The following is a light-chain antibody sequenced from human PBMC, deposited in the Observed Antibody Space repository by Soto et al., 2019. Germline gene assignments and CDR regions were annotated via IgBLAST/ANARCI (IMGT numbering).Light chain of an antibody. CDR2: KSN. Sequence: SALTQPPSASATPGQRVTISCSGSSSNIGSNTVNWYQQLPGTAPKLLIYKSNQRPSGVPDRFSGSKSGTSASLAISGLQSEDEADYYCAAWDDSLNGRVFGGGTKLTVL. V-gene: IGLV1-44*01. J-gene: IGLJ3*02. CDR1: SSNIGSNT. CDR3: AAWDDSLNGRV.